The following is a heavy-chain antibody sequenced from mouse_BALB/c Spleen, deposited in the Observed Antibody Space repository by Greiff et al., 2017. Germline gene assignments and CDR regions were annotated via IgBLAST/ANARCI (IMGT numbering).Heavy chain of an antibody. D-gene: IGHD1-1*01. J-gene: IGHJ2*01. CDR3: ARNSDYYGSSKGFDY. CDR2: ISYDGSN. V-gene: IGHV3-6*02. Sequence: ESGPGLVKPSQSLSLTCSVTGYSITSGYYWNWIRQFPGNKLEWMGYISYDGSNNYNPSLKNRISITRDTSKNQFFLKLNSVTTEDTATYYCARNSDYYGSSKGFDYWGQGTTLTVSS. CDR1: GYSITSGYY.